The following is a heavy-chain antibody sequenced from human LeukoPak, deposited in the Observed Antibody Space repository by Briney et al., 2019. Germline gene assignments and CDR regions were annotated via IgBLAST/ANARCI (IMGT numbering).Heavy chain of an antibody. V-gene: IGHV3-21*01. CDR1: GFTFGSYS. CDR2: ITSSSSYI. J-gene: IGHJ6*02. Sequence: GGSLRLSCAASGFTFGSYSMNWVRQAPGKGLEWVSSITSSSSYIYYADSVKGRFTISRDNAKNSLYLQMNSLRAEDTAVYYCARDRLERHFYYYGMDVWGQGTTVTVSS. D-gene: IGHD1-1*01. CDR3: ARDRLERHFYYYGMDV.